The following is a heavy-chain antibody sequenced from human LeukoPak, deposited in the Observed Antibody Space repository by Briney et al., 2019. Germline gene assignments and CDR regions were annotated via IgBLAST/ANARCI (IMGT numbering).Heavy chain of an antibody. V-gene: IGHV3-11*05. CDR1: GFTFSDYY. D-gene: IGHD5-18*01. CDR3: ARDGTVDTAMVTGYYFDY. CDR2: ISSSSSYT. J-gene: IGHJ4*02. Sequence: GGSLRLSCAASGFTFSDYYMSWIRQAPGKGLEWVSYISSSSSYTNYADSVKGRFTISRDNAKNSLYLQMNSLRAEDTAVYYCARDGTVDTAMVTGYYFDYWSQGTLVTVSS.